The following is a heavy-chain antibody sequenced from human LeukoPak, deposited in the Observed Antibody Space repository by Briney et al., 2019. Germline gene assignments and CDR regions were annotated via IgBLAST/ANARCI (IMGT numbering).Heavy chain of an antibody. CDR2: IYYSGSR. D-gene: IGHD3-3*01. Sequence: PSETLSLTCTVSGGSISSYYWSWIRQPPGKGLEWIGYIYYSGSRNYNPSLKSRVTISIETSKNQLSLKLSSVTAADTAIYYCARDHYDFWGGSRYGMDVWGQGTTVTVSS. CDR1: GGSISSYY. J-gene: IGHJ6*02. CDR3: ARDHYDFWGGSRYGMDV. V-gene: IGHV4-59*01.